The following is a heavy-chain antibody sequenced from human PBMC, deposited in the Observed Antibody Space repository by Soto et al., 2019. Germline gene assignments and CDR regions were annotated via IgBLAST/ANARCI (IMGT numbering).Heavy chain of an antibody. CDR3: AKAPYYYDSSGNHR. D-gene: IGHD3-22*01. CDR1: GFTFSSYA. Sequence: EVQLLESGGGLVQTGGSLRLSCAASGFTFSSYAMSWVRQAPGKGLEWVSAISGSGGSTYYADSVKGRFTISRDNSKNTLYLQMNSLRDEDTAVYYCAKAPYYYDSSGNHRWGQGTLVTVSS. J-gene: IGHJ5*02. CDR2: ISGSGGST. V-gene: IGHV3-23*01.